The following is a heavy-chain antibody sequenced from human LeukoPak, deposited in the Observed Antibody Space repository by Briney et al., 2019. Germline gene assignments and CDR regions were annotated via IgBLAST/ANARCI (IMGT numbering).Heavy chain of an antibody. CDR2: INPNSGGI. D-gene: IGHD2-2*01. CDR1: RYTFTGYY. J-gene: IGHJ5*02. CDR3: ARVVTPRYCSSSSCYWKGWFDP. V-gene: IGHV1-2*02. Sequence: ASVKVSCKTSRYTFTGYYMHWVRQAPGQGLEWMGWINPNSGGINYAQKFQGRVTMTRDTSISTAYMELSRLRSEDTAVYYCARVVTPRYCSSSSCYWKGWFDPWGQGTLVTVSS.